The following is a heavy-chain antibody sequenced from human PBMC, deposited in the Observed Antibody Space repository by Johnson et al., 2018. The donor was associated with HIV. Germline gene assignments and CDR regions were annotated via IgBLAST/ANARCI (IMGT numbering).Heavy chain of an antibody. CDR2: IYSGGSP. J-gene: IGHJ3*02. D-gene: IGHD6-19*01. CDR1: GFTFSNYA. V-gene: IGHV3-53*01. CDR3: ARVGGIAVAPNDAFDI. Sequence: VQLVESGGGLTQAGGSLRLSCAASGFTFSNYAMSWVRQAPGKGLEWVSVIYSGGSPYYADSAKGRFTLSRDNSKNTLYLQMNSLRAEDTAVYYCARVGGIAVAPNDAFDIWGQGTMVTVSS.